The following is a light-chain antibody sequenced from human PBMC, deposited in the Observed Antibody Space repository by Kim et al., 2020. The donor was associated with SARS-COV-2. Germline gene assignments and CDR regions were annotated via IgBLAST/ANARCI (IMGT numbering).Light chain of an antibody. CDR2: STS. CDR3: LLLHPGAWV. V-gene: IGLV7-43*01. CDR1: TGAVTSGNY. Sequence: PGGPVTLTCSSSTGAVTSGNYPNWVQQKPGQAPRALIYSTSSKHSGTPARFSGSLLGDKAALTLSGVQPEDEADYYCLLLHPGAWVFGGGTKLTVL. J-gene: IGLJ3*02.